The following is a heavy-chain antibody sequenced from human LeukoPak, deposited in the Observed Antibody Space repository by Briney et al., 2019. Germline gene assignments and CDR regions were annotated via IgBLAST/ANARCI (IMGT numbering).Heavy chain of an antibody. CDR3: ARFPHFDAFDI. D-gene: IGHD3-3*02. Sequence: SETLSLTCTVSGGSISSYYWSWIRQPPGKGLEWIGYIYYSGSTNYNPSLKSRVTISVDTSKNQFSLKLSSVTAADTAVYYCARFPHFDAFDIWGQGTMVTVSS. J-gene: IGHJ3*02. V-gene: IGHV4-59*12. CDR1: GGSISSYY. CDR2: IYYSGST.